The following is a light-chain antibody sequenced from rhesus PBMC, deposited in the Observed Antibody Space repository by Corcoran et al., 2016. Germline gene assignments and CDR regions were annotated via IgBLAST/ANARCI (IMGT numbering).Light chain of an antibody. V-gene: IGKV3-24*04. CDR2: GAS. CDR3: LQSSNWPWT. J-gene: IGKJ1*01. CDR1: QSVSSY. Sequence: EIVMTQSPATLALSPGERATLFCRASQSVSSYLAWYQQKPGQAPRLLIYGASSRATGIPDRFSGSGSGTEVTLTISSLEPEDVGIYFCLQSSNWPWTFGQGTKVEIK.